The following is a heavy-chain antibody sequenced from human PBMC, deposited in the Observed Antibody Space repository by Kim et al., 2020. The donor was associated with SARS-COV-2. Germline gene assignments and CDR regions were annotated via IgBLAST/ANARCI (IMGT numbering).Heavy chain of an antibody. V-gene: IGHV7-4-1*02. CDR3: ARKGYGYWVFDP. J-gene: IGHJ5*02. CDR2: LNTNTGDP. Sequence: ASVKVSCKASGYPFTHYHMCWVRQAPAQGLEWMVCLNTNTGDPTYALGFTGRFVFSFDTSVTTAYLQISSLKAEDTAVYYCARKGYGYWVFDPWGQGTVVTVST. D-gene: IGHD5-18*01. CDR1: GYPFTHYH.